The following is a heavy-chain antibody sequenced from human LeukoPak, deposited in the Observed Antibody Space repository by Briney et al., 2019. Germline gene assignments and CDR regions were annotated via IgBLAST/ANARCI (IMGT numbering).Heavy chain of an antibody. V-gene: IGHV4-59*12. CDR3: AKSNGYGLIDI. Sequence: PSGTLSLTCTVSGGSISSYYWSWIRQPPGKALEWIGNIFYSGSTYYSPSLKSRVTISLDTSRNQFSLKLNSVTAADTAVYYCAKSNGYGLIDIWGQGTMVTVSS. J-gene: IGHJ3*02. CDR1: GGSISSYY. D-gene: IGHD3-22*01. CDR2: IFYSGST.